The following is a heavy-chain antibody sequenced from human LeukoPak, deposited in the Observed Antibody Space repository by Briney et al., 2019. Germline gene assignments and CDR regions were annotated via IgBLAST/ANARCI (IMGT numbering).Heavy chain of an antibody. CDR3: ARGGYSFDY. Sequence: PGGSLRLSCAAYGFTLSGYWMSWVRHAPGQGLEWVARLHADGNEKYFVHSVKGRFTVSRDNAKNSLYLQMSSLRVEDTDVFYCARGGYSFDYLGQGSLVTVSS. CDR1: GFTLSGYW. J-gene: IGHJ4*02. CDR2: LHADGNEK. V-gene: IGHV3-7*04. D-gene: IGHD5-12*01.